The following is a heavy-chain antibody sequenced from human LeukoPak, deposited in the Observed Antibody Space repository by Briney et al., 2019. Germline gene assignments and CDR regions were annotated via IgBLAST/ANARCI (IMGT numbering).Heavy chain of an antibody. Sequence: GGSLRLSCAASGFTFSNYWMHWVRQAPGKGLVWVSRIFSDGTTTSYADSVKGRFIISRDNAENSLFLQMNSLRAEDTAVYYCASRYCTSTNCYAFDIWGQGTMVTVSS. V-gene: IGHV3-74*01. D-gene: IGHD2-2*01. CDR2: IFSDGTTT. J-gene: IGHJ3*02. CDR1: GFTFSNYW. CDR3: ASRYCTSTNCYAFDI.